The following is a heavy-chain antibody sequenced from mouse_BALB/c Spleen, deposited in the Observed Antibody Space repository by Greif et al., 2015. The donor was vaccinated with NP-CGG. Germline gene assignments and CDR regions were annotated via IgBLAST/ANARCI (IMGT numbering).Heavy chain of an antibody. Sequence: EVQPQQSGAELVKPGASVKLSCTASGFNIKDTYMHWVKQRPEQGLEWIGRIDPANGNTKYDPKFQGKATITADTSSNTAYLQRCSLTSEDTAVYYCARVITGYWYFDVWGAGTTVTVSS. J-gene: IGHJ1*01. CDR2: IDPANGNT. CDR1: GFNIKDTY. CDR3: ARVITGYWYFDV. D-gene: IGHD2-4*01. V-gene: IGHV14-3*02.